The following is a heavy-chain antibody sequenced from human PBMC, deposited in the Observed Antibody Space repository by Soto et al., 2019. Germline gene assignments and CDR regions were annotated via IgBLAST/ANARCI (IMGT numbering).Heavy chain of an antibody. CDR1: EFTFSNYA. D-gene: IGHD2-15*01. CDR2: ISYGGGTT. CDR3: ARDGYCSGGSCYSVPVFDY. J-gene: IGHJ4*02. Sequence: GGSLRLSCAASEFTFSNYAMSWVRQAPGKGLDWVSAISYGGGTTYYADSVKGRFTISRDNSKNTLYLQMNSLRAEDTAVYYCARDGYCSGGSCYSVPVFDYWGQGTLVTVSS. V-gene: IGHV3-23*01.